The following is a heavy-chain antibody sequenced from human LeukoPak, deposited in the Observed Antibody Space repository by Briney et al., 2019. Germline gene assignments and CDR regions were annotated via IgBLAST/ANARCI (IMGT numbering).Heavy chain of an antibody. CDR1: GFTFSSYG. J-gene: IGHJ6*03. CDR2: IWYDGSNK. CDR3: AKGPYVDTAMVDSGYYYYTDV. V-gene: IGHV3-33*06. Sequence: PGRSLRLSCAASGFTFSSYGMHWVRQAPGKGLEWVAVIWYDGSNKYYADSVKGRFTISRDNSKNTLYLQMNSLRAEDTAVYYCAKGPYVDTAMVDSGYYYYTDVWGKGTTVTVSS. D-gene: IGHD5-18*01.